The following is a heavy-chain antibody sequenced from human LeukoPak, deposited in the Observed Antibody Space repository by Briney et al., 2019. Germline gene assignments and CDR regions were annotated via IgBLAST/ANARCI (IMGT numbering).Heavy chain of an antibody. CDR1: RFTLSSYW. CDR2: IKQDGSEK. V-gene: IGHV3-7*01. CDR3: VRIRYDSSGYDY. Sequence: PGGSLRLSCAVSRFTLSSYWMSWVCQAPGKGLEWVANIKQDGSEKYYVDSVKGRFTISRDNTKNTLYLQMNSLRAEDTAVYYCVRIRYDSSGYDYWGQGTLVTVSS. J-gene: IGHJ4*02. D-gene: IGHD3-22*01.